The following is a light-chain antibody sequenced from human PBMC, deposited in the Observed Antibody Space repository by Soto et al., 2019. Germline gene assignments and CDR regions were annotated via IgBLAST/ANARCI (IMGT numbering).Light chain of an antibody. CDR2: EVS. V-gene: IGLV2-23*02. CDR1: SSDVGNYNL. Sequence: QSALTQPASVSGSPGQSITISCTGTSSDVGNYNLVSWYQHHPGKAPKLMIYEVSKRPSGVSNRFSGSKSGDTASLTISGLQAEDEADYYCCSYAGSNYGFGTGTKLTVL. CDR3: CSYAGSNYG. J-gene: IGLJ1*01.